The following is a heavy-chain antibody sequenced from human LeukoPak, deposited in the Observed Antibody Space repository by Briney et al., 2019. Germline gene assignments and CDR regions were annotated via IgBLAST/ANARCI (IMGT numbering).Heavy chain of an antibody. D-gene: IGHD1-26*01. J-gene: IGHJ4*02. V-gene: IGHV4-59*08. Sequence: PSETLSLTCTVSGGSISSYYWSWIRQPPGKGLEWIGYIYYSGSTNYNPSLKSRVTISVDTSKNQFSLKLSSVTAADTAVYYCAGSVGATRRYYFDYWGQGTLVTVSS. CDR1: GGSISSYY. CDR2: IYYSGST. CDR3: AGSVGATRRYYFDY.